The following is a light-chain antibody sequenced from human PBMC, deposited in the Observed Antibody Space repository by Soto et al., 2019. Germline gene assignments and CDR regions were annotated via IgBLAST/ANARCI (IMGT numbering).Light chain of an antibody. J-gene: IGKJ3*01. CDR1: QSISSY. CDR3: QQSYSTPFT. CDR2: AAS. Sequence: DIQMTQSPSSLSASVGDRVTITCRASQSISSYLNWYQQKPGKAPNLLIYAASSLQSGVPSRFSGSGSRTDFTLTISSLQPKDSATYYCQQSYSTPFTFGPGTKVDIK. V-gene: IGKV1-39*01.